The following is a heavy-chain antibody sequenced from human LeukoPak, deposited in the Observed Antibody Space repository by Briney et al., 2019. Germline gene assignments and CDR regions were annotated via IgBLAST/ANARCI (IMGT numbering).Heavy chain of an antibody. CDR3: AKDQCDFWSAYWDY. CDR2: ISGSGGST. CDR1: GFTFSRYA. J-gene: IGHJ4*02. D-gene: IGHD3-3*01. V-gene: IGHV3-23*01. Sequence: GGSLRLSCAASGFTFSRYAMSWVRQAPGKGLEWVSAISGSGGSTYYADSVKGRFTISRDNSKNTLYLQMNSLRAEDTAVYYCAKDQCDFWSAYWDYWGQGTLVTVSS.